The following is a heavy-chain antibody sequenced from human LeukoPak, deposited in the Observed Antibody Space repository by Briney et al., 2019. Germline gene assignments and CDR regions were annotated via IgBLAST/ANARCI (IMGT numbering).Heavy chain of an antibody. V-gene: IGHV3-33*03. J-gene: IGHJ2*01. CDR3: ARQAPNMWLSPFWYFDL. CDR2: IWYDGSHQ. D-gene: IGHD3-22*01. Sequence: GGSLRLSCAASGFPFSGSGMHWVRQAPGKGLEWVAVIWYDGSHQYYADSVKGRFTISRDNAKNSLYLQMSSLGAEDTAVYYCARQAPNMWLSPFWYFDLWGRGTLVTVSS. CDR1: GFPFSGSG.